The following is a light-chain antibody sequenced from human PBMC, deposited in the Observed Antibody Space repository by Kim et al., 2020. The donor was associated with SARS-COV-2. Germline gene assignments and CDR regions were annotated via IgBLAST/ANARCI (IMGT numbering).Light chain of an antibody. CDR3: QQYLSSPLS. CDR1: QSLSSVY. V-gene: IGKV3-20*01. J-gene: IGKJ4*01. CDR2: GAS. Sequence: SPGERATLSCRASQSLSSVYLAWYQQKPGQAPRLLLYGASNRDTGIPDRFSGSGSGTEFSLTISRLEPDDFAVYYCQQYLSSPLSFGGGTKVDIK.